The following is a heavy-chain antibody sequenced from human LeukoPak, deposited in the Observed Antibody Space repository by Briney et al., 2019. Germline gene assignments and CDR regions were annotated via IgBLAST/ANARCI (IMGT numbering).Heavy chain of an antibody. CDR2: INREGSDK. D-gene: IGHD3-16*01. CDR1: GFTFSSYA. J-gene: IGHJ6*02. CDR3: ARDGVPGGRDV. V-gene: IGHV3-7*01. Sequence: GGSLRLSCAASGFTFSSYAMSWVRQPPGKGLEWVANINREGSDKNYVDSVKGRFTISRDNAKNSLYLQMNSLRVEDTAVYYCARDGVPGGRDVWGQGTTVTVS.